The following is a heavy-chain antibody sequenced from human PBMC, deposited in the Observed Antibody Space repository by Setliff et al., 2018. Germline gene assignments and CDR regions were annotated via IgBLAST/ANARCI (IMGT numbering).Heavy chain of an antibody. V-gene: IGHV3-NL1*01. CDR2: INRAGGT. J-gene: IGHJ4*01. CDR3: ASGQGYLIDY. Sequence: LRLSCAASGFTFSAYGFHWVRQAPGKGLEWVSVINRAGGTYYADSVKGRFTISRDNPKNTLYLQMSSLRAEDTAMYYCASGQGYLIDYWGQGILVTVSS. D-gene: IGHD2-15*01. CDR1: GFTFSAYG.